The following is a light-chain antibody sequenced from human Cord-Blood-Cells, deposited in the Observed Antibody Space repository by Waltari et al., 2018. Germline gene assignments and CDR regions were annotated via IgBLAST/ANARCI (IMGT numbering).Light chain of an antibody. Sequence: QAVLTQPASLSASPGASASLTCTLRSGINVGTYRSYWYQQKPGSPPQYLLRYKSDSDKQQGSGVPSRFSGSKDASANAGILLISGLQSEDEADYYCMIWHSSAWVVGGGTKLTVL. CDR1: SGINVGTYR. J-gene: IGLJ3*02. V-gene: IGLV5-45*01. CDR2: YKSDSDK. CDR3: MIWHSSAWV.